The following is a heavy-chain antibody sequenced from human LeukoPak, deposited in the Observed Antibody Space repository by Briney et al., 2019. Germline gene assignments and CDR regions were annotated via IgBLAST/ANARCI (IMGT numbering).Heavy chain of an antibody. CDR2: INYSGST. Sequence: SETLSLTCTVSGVSISSGDYYWTWIRQPPGKGLEWIGYINYSGSTYYNPSLKSRVTISVDMSKKQFFLKLSSVTAADTAVYYCARGGYYGSGSYRWFDPWGQGTLVTVSS. CDR3: ARGGYYGSGSYRWFDP. J-gene: IGHJ5*02. CDR1: GVSISSGDYY. V-gene: IGHV4-30-4*08. D-gene: IGHD3-10*01.